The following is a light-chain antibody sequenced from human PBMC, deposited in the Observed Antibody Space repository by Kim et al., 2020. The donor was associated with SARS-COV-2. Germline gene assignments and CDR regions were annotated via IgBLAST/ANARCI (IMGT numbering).Light chain of an antibody. J-gene: IGLJ2*01. CDR1: SNDVGGYNY. CDR2: DVS. V-gene: IGLV2-11*03. CDR3: CSYAGSYTV. Sequence: PGQSVTISCTGTSNDVGGYNYVYWYQQHPGKAPKLMIYDVSNRPSGVPDRFSGSKSGNTASLTISGLQPEDEADYYCCSYAGSYTVFGGGTKLTVL.